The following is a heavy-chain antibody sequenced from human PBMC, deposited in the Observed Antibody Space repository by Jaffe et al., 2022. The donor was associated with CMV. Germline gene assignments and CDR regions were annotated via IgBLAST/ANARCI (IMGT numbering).Heavy chain of an antibody. Sequence: QVQLQESGPGLVKPSQTLSLTCIVSGASVSSGDFHWSWIRQRPGKGLEWIGYIYYNGNTYYNPSLKSRLSISLDMSNNQFSLKLNSVTAADTAVYYCARDRRQGNIRGPIDYWGPGTLVTVSS. CDR1: GASVSSGDFH. V-gene: IGHV4-31*03. D-gene: IGHD3-10*01. J-gene: IGHJ4*02. CDR3: ARDRRQGNIRGPIDY. CDR2: IYYNGNT.